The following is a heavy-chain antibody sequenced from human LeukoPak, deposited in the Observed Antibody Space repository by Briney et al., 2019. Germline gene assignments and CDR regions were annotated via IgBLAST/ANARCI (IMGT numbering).Heavy chain of an antibody. CDR3: VRGRNNNYYDDSGYSPY. V-gene: IGHV3-13*01. J-gene: IGHJ4*02. Sequence: PGGSLGLSCAASGFTFSSFDMHWVRQAPGKGLEWVSGIGTLLDTDYPDSLKGRFTISRENAKNSVFLQMNNVRAGDTAVYYCVRGRNNNYYDDSGYSPYWGQGTLVTVSS. CDR1: GFTFSSFD. CDR2: IGTLLDT. D-gene: IGHD3-22*01.